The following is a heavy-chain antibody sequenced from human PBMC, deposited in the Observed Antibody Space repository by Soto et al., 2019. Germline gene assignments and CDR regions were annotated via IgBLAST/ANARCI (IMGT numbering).Heavy chain of an antibody. J-gene: IGHJ5*02. D-gene: IGHD6-13*01. V-gene: IGHV3-23*01. CDR2: IGSGSP. CDR3: AQDLGSSWYHYHSFAP. Sequence: EVQLLESGGGLVQPGGSLRLSCAASGFTFSGYAMSWVRQAPGKGLEWVSAIGSGSPFYADSVKGRFTISRDNANSMLYLQMNSLRADDTAVYFCAQDLGSSWYHYHSFAPGGQGTLVTVSS. CDR1: GFTFSGYA.